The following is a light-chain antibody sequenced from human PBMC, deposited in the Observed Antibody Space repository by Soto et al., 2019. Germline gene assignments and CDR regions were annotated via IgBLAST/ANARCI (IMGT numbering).Light chain of an antibody. V-gene: IGLV2-14*01. CDR1: SSDVGGFDS. CDR3: SSYTSSNTLV. CDR2: EVT. J-gene: IGLJ1*01. Sequence: QSVLTQPASVSGSARQSITRSCTRTSSDVGGFDSVSWYQQHPGSAPKLMIYEVTNRPSGVSHRFSGSKSGNTASLTISGLQTEDEADYYCSSYTSSNTLVFGTGTKLTVL.